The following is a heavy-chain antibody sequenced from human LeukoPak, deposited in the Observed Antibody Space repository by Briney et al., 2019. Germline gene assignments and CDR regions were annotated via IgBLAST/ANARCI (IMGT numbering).Heavy chain of an antibody. D-gene: IGHD4-17*01. CDR2: ISGSGGST. CDR3: AKDDDYGDYFDY. J-gene: IGHJ4*02. V-gene: IGHV3-23*01. Sequence: SGGSLRLSCAASGFTFSSYSMNWVRQAPGKGLEWVSAISGSGGSTYYADSVKGRFTISRDNSKNTLYLQMNSLRAEDTAVYYCAKDDDYGDYFDYWGQGTLVTVSS. CDR1: GFTFSSYS.